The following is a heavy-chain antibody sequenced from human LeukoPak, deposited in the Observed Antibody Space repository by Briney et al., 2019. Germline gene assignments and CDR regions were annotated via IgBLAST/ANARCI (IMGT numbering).Heavy chain of an antibody. Sequence: GGSLRLSCAASGFTFSTYDMNWVRQAPGKGLVWVSSISTTSRYIYYADSVRGRFTISRDNARNSLYLQMNSLRAEDTALYYCARRHCTGGGGCSIRMGASHIWGQGTMVTVSS. CDR3: ARRHCTGGGGCSIRMGASHI. V-gene: IGHV3-21*01. CDR1: GFTFSTYD. J-gene: IGHJ3*02. D-gene: IGHD2-8*02. CDR2: ISTTSRYI.